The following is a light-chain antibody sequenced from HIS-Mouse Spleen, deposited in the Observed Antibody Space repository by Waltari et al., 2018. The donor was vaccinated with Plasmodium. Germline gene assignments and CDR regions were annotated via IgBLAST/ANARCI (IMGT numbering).Light chain of an antibody. CDR2: DAS. CDR1: QSVSSY. Sequence: EIVLTQSPATLSLSPGERATLSCRASQSVSSYLAWYQQKPGQAPRLLIYDASNRATGIPARCRGSGSGTDFTLTISSLEPEDFAVYYCQQRSNWPRVLTFGGGTKVEIK. CDR3: QQRSNWPRVLT. J-gene: IGKJ4*01. V-gene: IGKV3-11*01.